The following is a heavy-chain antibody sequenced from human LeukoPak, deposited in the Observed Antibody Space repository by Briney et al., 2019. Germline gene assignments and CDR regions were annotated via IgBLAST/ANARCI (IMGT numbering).Heavy chain of an antibody. V-gene: IGHV4-34*01. Sequence: SETLSLTCAVYGESFSNYYWSWIRQPPGKGLEWIGEINHSGSSNYTPSLKNRVTISIDTSKNQFSLKLSSVIAADTAVYYCARHEVVITYGAFDIWGQGTMVTVSS. CDR3: ARHEVVITYGAFDI. D-gene: IGHD3-22*01. CDR1: GESFSNYY. J-gene: IGHJ3*02. CDR2: INHSGSS.